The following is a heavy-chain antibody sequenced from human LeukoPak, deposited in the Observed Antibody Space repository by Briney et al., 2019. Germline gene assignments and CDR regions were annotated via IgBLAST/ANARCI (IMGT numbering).Heavy chain of an antibody. J-gene: IGHJ4*02. CDR2: ISGNNDNP. CDR1: GYTFSNFG. V-gene: IGHV1-18*01. D-gene: IGHD2-2*01. Sequence: ASVKVSCKTSGYTFSNFGINWVRQAPGQGLEWMGWISGNNDNPNYGQKFQGRFAVTTDSSTSTAYMELRNLRFDDTAVYYCARDGTSTDDYWGQGTLVTVSS. CDR3: ARDGTSTDDY.